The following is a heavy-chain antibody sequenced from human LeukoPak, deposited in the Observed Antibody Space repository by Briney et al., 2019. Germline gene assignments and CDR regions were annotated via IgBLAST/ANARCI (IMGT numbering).Heavy chain of an antibody. J-gene: IGHJ4*02. Sequence: GGSLRLSCAASGFMFSSYAMSWVRQAPGKGLEWVSAISGSGGSTYYADSVKGRFTISRDNAKNSLYLQMNSLRAEDTAMYYCARGRYSGTTYYFDYWGQGTLVTVSS. CDR2: ISGSGGST. V-gene: IGHV3-23*01. CDR1: GFMFSSYA. CDR3: ARGRYSGTTYYFDY. D-gene: IGHD5-12*01.